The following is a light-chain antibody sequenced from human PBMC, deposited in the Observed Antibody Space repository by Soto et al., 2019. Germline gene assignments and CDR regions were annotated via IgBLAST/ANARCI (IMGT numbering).Light chain of an antibody. J-gene: IGLJ2*01. CDR1: TSDVGGYNY. V-gene: IGLV2-8*01. CDR3: SSYAGSNNLL. Sequence: QSVLTQPPSASGSPGQSATISCTGTTSDVGGYNYVSWYQQHPGKAPKLIIYEVRKRTSGVPGRFSGSKSGNTASLTVSGLQAEDEADYYCSSYAGSNNLLFGGGTKLTVL. CDR2: EVR.